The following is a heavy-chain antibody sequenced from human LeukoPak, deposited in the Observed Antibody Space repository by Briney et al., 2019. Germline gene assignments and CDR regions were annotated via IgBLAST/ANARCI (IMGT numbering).Heavy chain of an antibody. V-gene: IGHV4-34*01. CDR1: GGSFSGYY. D-gene: IGHD3-3*01. CDR2: INHSGST. J-gene: IGHJ5*02. CDR3: ARHIDKTTIFGVATKHASNWFDP. Sequence: SETLSLTCAVYGGSFSGYYWSWIRQPPGKGLEWIGEINHSGSTNYNPSLKSRVTISVDTSKNQFSLKLSSVTAADTAVYYCARHIDKTTIFGVATKHASNWFDPWGQGTLVTVSS.